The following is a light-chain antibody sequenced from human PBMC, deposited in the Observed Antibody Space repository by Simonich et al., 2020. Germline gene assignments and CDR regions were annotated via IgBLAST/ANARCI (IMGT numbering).Light chain of an antibody. CDR1: SSDVGSYNL. Sequence: QSALTQPASVSGSPGQSITISCTGTSSDVGSYNLVSWYQQHPGKAPKLMIYDVIKRPSGVSNRFSGAKSGNTASLTISGLQAEDEADYYCCSYAGSSTYVFGTGTKVTVL. CDR3: CSYAGSSTYV. J-gene: IGLJ1*01. CDR2: DVI. V-gene: IGLV2-23*02.